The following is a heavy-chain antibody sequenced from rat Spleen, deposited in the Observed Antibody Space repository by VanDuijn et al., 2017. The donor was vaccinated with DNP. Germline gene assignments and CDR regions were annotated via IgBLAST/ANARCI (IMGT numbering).Heavy chain of an antibody. J-gene: IGHJ2*01. CDR2: ISTSGSRT. D-gene: IGHD1-12*01. CDR3: ARVDRDSYAHDY. CDR1: GFIFSNYD. V-gene: IGHV5-25*01. Sequence: EVQLVESGGGLVQPGRSLKLSCAASGFIFSNYDMAWVRQAPKKGLEWVATISTSGSRTYYPDSVKGRFTISRDNAKTTLYLQMNSLRSEATATYYCARVDRDSYAHDYWGQGVMVTVSP.